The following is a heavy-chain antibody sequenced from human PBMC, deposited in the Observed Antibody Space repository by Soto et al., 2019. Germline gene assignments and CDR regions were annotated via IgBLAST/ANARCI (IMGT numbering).Heavy chain of an antibody. V-gene: IGHV3-7*01. CDR2: IKQDGSEK. D-gene: IGHD2-15*01. Sequence: EVQLVESGGGLVQPGGSLRLSCAASGFTFSSYWMSWVRQAPGKGLEWVANIKQDGSEKYYVDSVKGRFTISRDNAKNSLYLQTNSLRAEDTAVYYCARDPVVVVAATLFDAFDIWGQGTMVTVSS. CDR3: ARDPVVVVAATLFDAFDI. J-gene: IGHJ3*02. CDR1: GFTFSSYW.